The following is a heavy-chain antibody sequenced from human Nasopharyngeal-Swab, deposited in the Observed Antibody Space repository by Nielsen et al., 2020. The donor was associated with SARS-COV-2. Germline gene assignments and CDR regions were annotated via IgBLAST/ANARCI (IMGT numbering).Heavy chain of an antibody. Sequence: ESLKISCAASGFTFSSYAMSWVRQAPGKGLEWVSAISGSGGSTYYADSVKGRFTISRDNSKNTLYLQMNSLRAEDTAVYYCAKGGSNYLGGYWGQGTLVTVSS. V-gene: IGHV3-23*01. CDR1: GFTFSSYA. CDR3: AKGGSNYLGGY. D-gene: IGHD4-11*01. J-gene: IGHJ4*02. CDR2: ISGSGGST.